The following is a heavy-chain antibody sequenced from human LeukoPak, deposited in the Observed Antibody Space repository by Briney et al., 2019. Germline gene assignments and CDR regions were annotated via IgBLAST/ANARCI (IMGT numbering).Heavy chain of an antibody. D-gene: IGHD3-22*01. J-gene: IGHJ4*02. CDR1: GFTFDDYA. CDR3: AKDGARYYDSSGYQFDY. V-gene: IGHV3-9*01. Sequence: SLRLSCAASGFTFDDYAMHWVRQAPGKGLEWVSGISWNSGSIGYADSVKGRFTISRDNAKNSLYLQMNSLRAEDTALYYCAKDGARYYDSSGYQFDYWGQGTLVTVSS. CDR2: ISWNSGSI.